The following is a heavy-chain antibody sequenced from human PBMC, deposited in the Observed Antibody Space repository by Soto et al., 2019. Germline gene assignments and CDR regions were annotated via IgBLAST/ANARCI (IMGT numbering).Heavy chain of an antibody. CDR1: GYTFTGHY. CDR3: GRGRSGQIVVFY. Sequence: ASVKVSCKASGYTFTGHYIHWVRQAPEQGPEWMGEIGPQSGVTRYAQKFQGRVTMTRDTSITTVYMELKNLRPDDTAVYYCGRGRSGQIVVFYWGQGAPVTVSS. J-gene: IGHJ4*02. CDR2: IGPQSGVT. D-gene: IGHD1-26*01. V-gene: IGHV1-2*02.